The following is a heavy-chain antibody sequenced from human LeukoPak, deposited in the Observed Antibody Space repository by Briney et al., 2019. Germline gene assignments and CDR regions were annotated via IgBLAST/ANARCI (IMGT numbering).Heavy chain of an antibody. V-gene: IGHV3-30*04. J-gene: IGHJ4*02. CDR1: GFTFSSYA. CDR3: ARELSGWYYFDY. D-gene: IGHD6-19*01. Sequence: GRSLRLSCAASGFTFSSYAMHWVRQAPCKGLAWVAVISYDGSNKYYAASVQGRFTISRDNSKNTLFLQMNSLRAEDTAVYYCARELSGWYYFDYWGQGTLVTVSS. CDR2: ISYDGSNK.